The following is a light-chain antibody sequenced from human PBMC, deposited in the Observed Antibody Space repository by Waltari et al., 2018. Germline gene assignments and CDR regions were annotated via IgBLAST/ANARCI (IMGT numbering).Light chain of an antibody. J-gene: IGKJ4*01. CDR2: DAS. CDR1: QDIKQS. Sequence: DIHMTQSPSSLSAPVGDRVTITCQASQDIKQSLNWFHQKPGTAPEVLIFDASNSQTGAPSRFSGSGSGTDFTFTIRSLQPGDMGTYYCQQYHSVPLTFGGGTTVEIK. V-gene: IGKV1-33*01. CDR3: QQYHSVPLT.